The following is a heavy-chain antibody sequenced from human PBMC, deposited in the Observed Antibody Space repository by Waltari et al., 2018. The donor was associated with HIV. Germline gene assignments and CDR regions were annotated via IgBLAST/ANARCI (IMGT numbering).Heavy chain of an antibody. CDR3: ARLRFGAVAGTGPFDY. D-gene: IGHD6-19*01. CDR1: GGSISSYY. Sequence: HVQLQESGPGLVKPSETLSLTCTVSGGSISSYYWSWIRQPPGKGLEWIGYIYYSGSTNYNPSLKSRVTISVDTSKNQFSLKLSSVTAADTAVYYCARLRFGAVAGTGPFDYWGQGTLVTVSS. V-gene: IGHV4-59*01. CDR2: IYYSGST. J-gene: IGHJ4*02.